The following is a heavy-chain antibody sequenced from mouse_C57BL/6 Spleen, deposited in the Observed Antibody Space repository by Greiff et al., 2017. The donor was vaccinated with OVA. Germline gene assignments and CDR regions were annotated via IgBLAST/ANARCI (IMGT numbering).Heavy chain of an antibody. Sequence: VQLQQSGPELVKPGASVKISCKASGYAFSSSWMNWVKQRPGKGLEWIGRIYPGDGDTNYNGKFKGKATLTADKSSSTAYMQLSSLTSEDSAVYFCARDLLFYYAMDYWGQGTSVTVSS. CDR1: GYAFSSSW. CDR2: IYPGDGDT. J-gene: IGHJ4*01. D-gene: IGHD2-1*01. CDR3: ARDLLFYYAMDY. V-gene: IGHV1-82*01.